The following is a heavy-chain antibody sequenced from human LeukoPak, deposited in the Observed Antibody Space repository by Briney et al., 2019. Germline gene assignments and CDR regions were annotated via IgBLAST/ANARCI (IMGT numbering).Heavy chain of an antibody. CDR3: VRTPVVGATPLIYYFDY. CDR2: ISSSSSYI. Sequence: PGGSLRLSCAASGFTFSSYSMNWVRQAPGKGLEWVSSISSSSSYIYYADSVKGRFTISRDNAKNSLYLQMNSLRAEDTAVHYCVRTPVVGATPLIYYFDYWGQGTLVTVSS. J-gene: IGHJ4*02. CDR1: GFTFSSYS. V-gene: IGHV3-21*01. D-gene: IGHD1-26*01.